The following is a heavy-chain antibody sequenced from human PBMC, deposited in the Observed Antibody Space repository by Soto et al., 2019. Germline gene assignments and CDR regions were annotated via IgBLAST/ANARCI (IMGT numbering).Heavy chain of an antibody. D-gene: IGHD3-22*01. CDR1: GITVSGKKY. J-gene: IGHJ4*02. CDR2: LYSTFGA. Sequence: VGSLRLSCTVSGITVSGKKYITWVRQAPGKGLEWVSALYSTFGAYYADSVKGRFTISRDNSKNMVYLEMNSLRPEDTAVYYCARGSRDITMIVVVNTGVDYWGQGTLVTVS. CDR3: ARGSRDITMIVVVNTGVDY. V-gene: IGHV3-53*01.